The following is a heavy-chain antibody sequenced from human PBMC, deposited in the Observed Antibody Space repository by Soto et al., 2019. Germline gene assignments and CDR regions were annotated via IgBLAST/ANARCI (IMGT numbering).Heavy chain of an antibody. D-gene: IGHD3-16*01. Sequence: PLETLSLTCAVYGGFLSESYWTWIRQPPGKGLEWIGEINHVGGTNYNPSLKSRVTMSVDTSQNQFSLRLISVTAADTAMYFCVRIRYQLPSSVLWLDPWGQGTPVTVSS. J-gene: IGHJ5*02. CDR3: VRIRYQLPSSVLWLDP. V-gene: IGHV4-34*01. CDR2: INHVGGT. CDR1: GGFLSESY.